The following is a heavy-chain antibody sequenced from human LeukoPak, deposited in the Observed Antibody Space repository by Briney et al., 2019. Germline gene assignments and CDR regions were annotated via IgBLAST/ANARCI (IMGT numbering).Heavy chain of an antibody. Sequence: GRSLRLSCAASGFXFNNHDMHWVRQAPGKGLEWVAGISYDGRNKYYADSVKGRFTISRDNSKNTLNLQMNSLRTEDTAVYYCAKPRDIDSWAFDVWGQGTMVTVS. J-gene: IGHJ3*01. CDR1: GFXFNNHD. D-gene: IGHD2-15*01. CDR2: ISYDGRNK. CDR3: AKPRDIDSWAFDV. V-gene: IGHV3-30*18.